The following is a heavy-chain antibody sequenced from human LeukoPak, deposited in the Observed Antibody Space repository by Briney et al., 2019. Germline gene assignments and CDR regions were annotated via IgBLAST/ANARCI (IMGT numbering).Heavy chain of an antibody. CDR3: ARGGGGKGFDY. J-gene: IGHJ4*02. Sequence: PGGSLRLSCAASGFTFSSYWMHWVRQAPGKGLVWVSRINSDGSTTIYADSVKGRFTISRDNAKNTLYLQMNSLRAEDTAVYYCARGGGGKGFDYWGQGTLVTVSS. D-gene: IGHD4-23*01. V-gene: IGHV3-74*01. CDR1: GFTFSSYW. CDR2: INSDGSTT.